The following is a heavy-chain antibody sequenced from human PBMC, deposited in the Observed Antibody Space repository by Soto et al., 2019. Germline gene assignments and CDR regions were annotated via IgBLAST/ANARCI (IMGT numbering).Heavy chain of an antibody. D-gene: IGHD6-13*01. Sequence: QVQLVQSGAEVKKPGASVKVSCKASGYTFTSYAMHWVRQAPGQRLEWMGWINAGNGNTKYSQKFQGRVTITRDTSASTAYMKLSSLRSEDTAVYYCARDGKIAAAGTFDYWGQGTLVTVSS. V-gene: IGHV1-3*01. CDR1: GYTFTSYA. CDR3: ARDGKIAAAGTFDY. CDR2: INAGNGNT. J-gene: IGHJ4*02.